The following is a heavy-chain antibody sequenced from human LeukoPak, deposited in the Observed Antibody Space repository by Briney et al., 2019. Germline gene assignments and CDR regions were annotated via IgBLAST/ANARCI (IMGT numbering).Heavy chain of an antibody. CDR2: INPSGGST. CDR3: ARGWEDYYYSSGYYGYFDY. Sequence: ASVKVSCKASGYTFTSYNMHWVRQAPGQGLEWMGIINPSGGSTSYAQKFQGRVTMTRDMSTSTVYMELSSLRSEYTAMYCCARGWEDYYYSSGYYGYFDYWGQGTLVTVSS. V-gene: IGHV1-46*01. D-gene: IGHD3-22*01. CDR1: GYTFTSYN. J-gene: IGHJ4*02.